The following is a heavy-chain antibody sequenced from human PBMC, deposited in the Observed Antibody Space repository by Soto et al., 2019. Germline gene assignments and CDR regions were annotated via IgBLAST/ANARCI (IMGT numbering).Heavy chain of an antibody. Sequence: ESGGGVVQSGRSLTLSCAASGFSLRTYGMQWLRRAPGKGLEWVAFIWYDGTKKFYANSVKGRSTISKDNSNNILYLQMRGLRAEDTAVYYCARDVVTALAGSGNWCAPGGQGTLVTVSS. CDR2: IWYDGTKK. V-gene: IGHV3-33*01. D-gene: IGHD6-25*01. CDR3: ARDVVTALAGSGNWCAP. J-gene: IGHJ5*02. CDR1: GFSLRTYG.